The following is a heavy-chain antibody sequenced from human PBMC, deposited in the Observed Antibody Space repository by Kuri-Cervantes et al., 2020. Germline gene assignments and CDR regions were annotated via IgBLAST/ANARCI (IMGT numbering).Heavy chain of an antibody. CDR3: AKAASQCNGFRVDK. CDR1: GFTVSSNY. Sequence: GGSLRLSCAASGFTVSSNYMSWVRQAPGKGLEWVSVIYSGGSTYYADSVKGRFTISRDNSMNMLYLQMNSPRTEDTALFYCAKAASQCNGFRVDKWGPGTLVTVSS. CDR2: IYSGGST. D-gene: IGHD2-8*01. J-gene: IGHJ4*02. V-gene: IGHV3-53*05.